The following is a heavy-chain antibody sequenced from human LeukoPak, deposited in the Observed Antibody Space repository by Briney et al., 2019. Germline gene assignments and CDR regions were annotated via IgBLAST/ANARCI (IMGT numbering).Heavy chain of an antibody. V-gene: IGHV4-38-2*02. J-gene: IGHJ3*02. D-gene: IGHD2-21*01. CDR3: ARDMGQNCGGDCYSDAFDI. Sequence: SETLSLTCTVSGYSISSGYYWGWIRQPPGKGLEWIGSIYHSGSSSYNPSLKSRVNISVDTSKNQCSLKLSSVTAADTAVYYCARDMGQNCGGDCYSDAFDIWGQGTMVTVSS. CDR1: GYSISSGYY. CDR2: IYHSGSS.